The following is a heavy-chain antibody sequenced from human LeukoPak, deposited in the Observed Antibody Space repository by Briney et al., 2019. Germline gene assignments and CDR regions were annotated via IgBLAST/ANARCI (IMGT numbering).Heavy chain of an antibody. CDR2: ISVSGDTK. Sequence: PGGSLRLSCAVSGFTITDYGMSWVRQAPGKGLEWVSAISVSGDTKYYADSVKGRFIISRDNSRNTLYLQINSLRAEDTALYYCAQGYGSGWYPYWGQGTLVTVSS. J-gene: IGHJ4*02. CDR3: AQGYGSGWYPY. V-gene: IGHV3-23*01. D-gene: IGHD6-19*01. CDR1: GFTITDYG.